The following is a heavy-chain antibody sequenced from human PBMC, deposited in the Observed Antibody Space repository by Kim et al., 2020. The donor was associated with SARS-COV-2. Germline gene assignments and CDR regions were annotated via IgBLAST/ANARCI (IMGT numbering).Heavy chain of an antibody. V-gene: IGHV1-69*13. CDR3: ARGRVVVVPAAIKDYGMDV. CDR1: GGTFSSYA. CDR2: IIPIFGTA. Sequence: SVKVSCKASGGTFSSYAISWVRQAPGQGLEWMGGIIPIFGTANYAQKFQGRVTITADESTSTAYMELSSLRSEDTAVYYCARGRVVVVPAAIKDYGMDVWGQGTTVTVSS. D-gene: IGHD2-2*02. J-gene: IGHJ6*02.